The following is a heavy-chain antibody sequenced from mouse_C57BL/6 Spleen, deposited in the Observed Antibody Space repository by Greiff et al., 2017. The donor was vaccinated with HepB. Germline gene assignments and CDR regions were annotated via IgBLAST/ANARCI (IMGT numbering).Heavy chain of an antibody. J-gene: IGHJ2*01. Sequence: QVQLQQSGAELVKPGASVKISCKASGYAFSSYWMNWVKQRPGKGLEWIGQIYPGDGDTNYNGKFKGKATLTADKSSSTAYMPLSSLTSEDSAVYFCARSAYYSNYFDYWGQGTTLTVSS. CDR3: ARSAYYSNYFDY. CDR1: GYAFSSYW. CDR2: IYPGDGDT. V-gene: IGHV1-80*01. D-gene: IGHD2-5*01.